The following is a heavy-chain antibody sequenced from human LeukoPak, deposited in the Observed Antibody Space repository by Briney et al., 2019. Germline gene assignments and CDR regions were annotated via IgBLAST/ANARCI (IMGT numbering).Heavy chain of an antibody. Sequence: SVKVSCKASGGTFSSYAISWVRQAPGQGLEWMGGIIPIFGTANYAQKFQGRVTITADKSTSTAYMELSSLRSEDTAVYYCARDEDYSSSWLRRGNAFDIWGQGTMVTVSS. V-gene: IGHV1-69*06. D-gene: IGHD6-13*01. CDR1: GGTFSSYA. J-gene: IGHJ3*02. CDR2: IIPIFGTA. CDR3: ARDEDYSSSWLRRGNAFDI.